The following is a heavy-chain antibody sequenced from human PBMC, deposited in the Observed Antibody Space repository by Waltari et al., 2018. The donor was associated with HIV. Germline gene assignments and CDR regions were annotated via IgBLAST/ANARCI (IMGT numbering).Heavy chain of an antibody. Sequence: EVQLVGSGGGLVQPGGHLRLSCAASGFTVRSRDTSWVRQAPGKGLEWVSVIYSGGSTYYADSVKGRFTISRDNSKNTLYLQMNSLRAEDTAVYYCARDQVSAPDYYYYGMDVWGQGTTVTVSS. CDR2: IYSGGST. CDR1: GFTVRSRD. J-gene: IGHJ6*02. CDR3: ARDQVSAPDYYYYGMDV. V-gene: IGHV3-66*01. D-gene: IGHD1-20*01.